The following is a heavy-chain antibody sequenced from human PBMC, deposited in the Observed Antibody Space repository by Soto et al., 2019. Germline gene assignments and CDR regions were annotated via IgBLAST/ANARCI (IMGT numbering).Heavy chain of an antibody. CDR3: AKDNNVVPAALAY. V-gene: IGHV3-9*01. J-gene: IGHJ4*02. D-gene: IGHD2-2*01. Sequence: EVQLVESGGGLVQPGRSLRLSCAASGFTFDDYAMHWVRQAPGKGLEWVSGISWNSGSIGYADSVKGRFTISRDNAKNSLDLQMNSLRAEDTALYYCAKDNNVVPAALAYWGQGTLVTVSS. CDR2: ISWNSGSI. CDR1: GFTFDDYA.